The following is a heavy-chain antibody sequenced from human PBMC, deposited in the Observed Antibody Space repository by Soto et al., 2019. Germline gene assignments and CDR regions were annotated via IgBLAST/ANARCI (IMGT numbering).Heavy chain of an antibody. Sequence: EVQLVESGGGLVQPGGSLRLSCGASGFTFSNYWMHWVRQAPGEGLVWVSRINGDGSFTRFADSVKGRFTISRDNAKNTVHLQMNSLRVEETAVYYGARVGGVSGNFDYWGQGTLVTVS. CDR3: ARVGGVSGNFDY. J-gene: IGHJ4*02. CDR1: GFTFSNYW. D-gene: IGHD2-8*02. CDR2: INGDGSFT. V-gene: IGHV3-74*01.